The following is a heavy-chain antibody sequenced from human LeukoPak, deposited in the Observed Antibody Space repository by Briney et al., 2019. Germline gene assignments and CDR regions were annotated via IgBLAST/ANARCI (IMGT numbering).Heavy chain of an antibody. D-gene: IGHD6-13*01. J-gene: IGHJ4*02. CDR2: IYYSGST. CDR1: GASISSSNYY. CDR3: ARDGGGQQLGTFDY. V-gene: IGHV4-39*07. Sequence: PSETLSLTCTVSGASISSSNYYWGWIRQPPGKGLEWIGNIYYSGSTYYNLSLKSRVTISVDTSKNQFSLRLSSVTAADTAVYYCARDGGGQQLGTFDYWGQGTLVTVSS.